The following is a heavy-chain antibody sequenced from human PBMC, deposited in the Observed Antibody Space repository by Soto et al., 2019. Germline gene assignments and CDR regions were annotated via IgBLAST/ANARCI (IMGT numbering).Heavy chain of an antibody. CDR1: GGSISSYY. CDR2: IYYSGST. J-gene: IGHJ4*02. V-gene: IGHV4-59*01. D-gene: IGHD6-13*01. CDR3: ASWPIGSSSWYAVSY. Sequence: PSETLSLTCTVSGGSISSYYWSWIRQPPGKGLEWIGYIYYSGSTNYNPSLKSRVTISVDTSKNQFSLKLSSVTAADTAVYYCASWPIGSSSWYAVSYWGQGTLVTV.